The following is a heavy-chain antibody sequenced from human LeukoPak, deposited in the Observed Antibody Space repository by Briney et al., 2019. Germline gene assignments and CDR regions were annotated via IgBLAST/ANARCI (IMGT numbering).Heavy chain of an antibody. V-gene: IGHV4-34*01. Sequence: PSETLSLTCAVCGGSFSGYYWSWLRQPPGKGLEWIGEINHSGSTNYNPSLKSRVTISVDTSKNQFSLKLSSVTAADTAVYYCARAIIWFGESQLDYWGQGTLVTVSS. CDR1: GGSFSGYY. CDR3: ARAIIWFGESQLDY. CDR2: INHSGST. J-gene: IGHJ4*02. D-gene: IGHD3-10*01.